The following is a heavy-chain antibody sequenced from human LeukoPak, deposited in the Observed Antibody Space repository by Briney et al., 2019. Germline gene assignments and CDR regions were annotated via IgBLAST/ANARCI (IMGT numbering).Heavy chain of an antibody. CDR2: IYPGDPDS. Sequence: KPSCKGSGYSYTTYWIGWVRPMPGEGLEWMGIIYPGDPDSRYGPSLQGPVTISVDKYISTANLQWSSLKASDTAMYYCARVSAVARQGCDYWGKGITVTSSS. CDR3: ARVSAVARQGCDY. V-gene: IGHV5-51*01. CDR1: GYSYTTYW. J-gene: IGHJ6*04. D-gene: IGHD6-19*01.